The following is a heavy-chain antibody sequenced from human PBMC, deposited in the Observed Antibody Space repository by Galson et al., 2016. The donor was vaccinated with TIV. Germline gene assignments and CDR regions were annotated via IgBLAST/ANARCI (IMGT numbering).Heavy chain of an antibody. Sequence: GWIRQPPGKGLQWIGSIYESGTTYYNPSLKSRLTMSVDTSKNQFSLKLSSVSAADTAVYYCVREGSTVTMHHYFGMDVWGQGTSVTVSS. V-gene: IGHV4-38-2*02. CDR2: IYESGTT. D-gene: IGHD4-17*01. J-gene: IGHJ6*02. CDR3: VREGSTVTMHHYFGMDV.